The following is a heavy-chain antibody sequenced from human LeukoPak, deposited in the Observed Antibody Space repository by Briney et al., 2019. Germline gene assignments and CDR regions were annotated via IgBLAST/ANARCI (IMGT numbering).Heavy chain of an antibody. CDR2: IYYSGST. J-gene: IGHJ6*02. CDR3: ARADGNYYYYGMDV. Sequence: SETLSLTCTVSGGSISSYYWSWIRQPPGKGLEWIGYIYYSGSTNYNPSLKSRVTISVDTSKNQFSLKLSSVTAADTAVYYCARADGNYYYYGMDVWGRGTTVTVSS. CDR1: GGSISSYY. V-gene: IGHV4-59*01.